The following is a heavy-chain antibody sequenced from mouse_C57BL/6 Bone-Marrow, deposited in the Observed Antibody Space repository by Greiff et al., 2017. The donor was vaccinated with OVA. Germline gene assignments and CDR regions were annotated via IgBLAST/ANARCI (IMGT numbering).Heavy chain of an antibody. CDR1: GFTFSSYA. CDR2: ISDGGSYT. CDR3: AREDDYDGPYFDY. V-gene: IGHV5-4*01. J-gene: IGHJ2*01. D-gene: IGHD2-4*01. Sequence: DVQLVESGGGLVKPGGSLKLSCAASGFTFSSYAMSWVRQTPEKRLEWVATISDGGSYTYYPDNVKGRFTISRDNAKNNLYLQMSHLKSEDTAMYYCAREDDYDGPYFDYWGQGTTLTVSS.